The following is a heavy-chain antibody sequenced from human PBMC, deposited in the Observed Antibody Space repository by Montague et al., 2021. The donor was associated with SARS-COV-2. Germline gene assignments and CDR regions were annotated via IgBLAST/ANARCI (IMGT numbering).Heavy chain of an antibody. J-gene: IGHJ2*01. Sequence: SETLSLTCTISGGSISSYDWNWIRLPPGQGLEWFGYICYSGSTSYNPSLKSRVTISVDTSKNQFSLKLSSVTAADTAVYYCARGFDLWGRGTLVTVSS. CDR1: GGSISSYD. CDR2: ICYSGST. V-gene: IGHV4-59*01. CDR3: ARGFDL.